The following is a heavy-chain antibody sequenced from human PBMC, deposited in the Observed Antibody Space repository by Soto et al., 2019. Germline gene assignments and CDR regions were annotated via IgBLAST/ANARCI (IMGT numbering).Heavy chain of an antibody. V-gene: IGHV4-34*01. J-gene: IGHJ6*03. CDR1: GGSFSGYY. Sequence: SENLSLTCAVYGGSFSGYYWSWIRQPPGKGLEWIGEINHSGSTNYNPSLKSRVTISVDTSKNQFSLKLSSVTAADTAVYYCARYYYILTGYYKHSPPPRWRYMAVWGKGTTVTVSS. CDR2: INHSGST. D-gene: IGHD3-9*01. CDR3: ARYYYILTGYYKHSPPPRWRYMAV.